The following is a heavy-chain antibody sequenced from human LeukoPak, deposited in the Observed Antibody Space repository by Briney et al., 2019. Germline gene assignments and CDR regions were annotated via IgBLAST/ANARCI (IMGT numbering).Heavy chain of an antibody. CDR1: GFTFSSYS. CDR3: ARDGIAAAGTDY. Sequence: GGSLRLSCAASGFTFSSYSMNWVRQAPGKGLEWVSSISSSSSYIYYADSVKGRFIISRDNAKNALYLQMNSLRAEDTAVYSCARDGIAAAGTDYWGQGTLVTVSS. V-gene: IGHV3-21*01. J-gene: IGHJ4*02. D-gene: IGHD6-13*01. CDR2: ISSSSSYI.